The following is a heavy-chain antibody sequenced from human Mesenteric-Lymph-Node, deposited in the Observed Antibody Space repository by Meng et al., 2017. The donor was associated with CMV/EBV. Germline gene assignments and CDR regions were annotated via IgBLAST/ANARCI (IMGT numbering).Heavy chain of an antibody. CDR2: VSFDGNNK. CDR1: GFTFSSYG. V-gene: IGHV3-30*03. Sequence: GESLKISCAASGFTFSSYGMHWVRQAPGKGLEWVAVVSFDGNNKYYADSVKGRFTISRDNSKDTVYLQMSSLRPDDTTLYYCARDAYCTDTSCFYDALHVWGQGTLVTVSS. CDR3: ARDAYCTDTSCFYDALHV. J-gene: IGHJ3*01. D-gene: IGHD2-8*02.